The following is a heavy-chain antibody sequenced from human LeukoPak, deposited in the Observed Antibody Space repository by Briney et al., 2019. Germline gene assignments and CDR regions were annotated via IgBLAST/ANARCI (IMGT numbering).Heavy chain of an antibody. CDR1: GFTFSSYA. D-gene: IGHD6-19*01. V-gene: IGHV3-23*01. J-gene: IGHJ4*02. Sequence: GGSLRLSCAASGFTFSSYAMSWVRQAPGKGLEWVSAISGSGGSTYYADSVKGRFTISRDNSKNTLYLQTNSLRAEDTAVYYCAKDLPYSSGWYGDYWGQGTLVTVSS. CDR2: ISGSGGST. CDR3: AKDLPYSSGWYGDY.